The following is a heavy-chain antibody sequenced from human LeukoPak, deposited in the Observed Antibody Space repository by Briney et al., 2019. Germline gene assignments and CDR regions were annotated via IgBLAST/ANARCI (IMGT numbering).Heavy chain of an antibody. J-gene: IGHJ4*02. CDR1: GYTFTGYY. Sequence: APVKVSCKASGYTFTGYYMHWVRQAPGQGLEWXGWINPNSGGTNYAQKFQGRVTMTRDTSISTAYMELSRLRSDDTAVYYCARGWVAVAGTDYWGQGTLVTVSS. CDR3: ARGWVAVAGTDY. CDR2: INPNSGGT. V-gene: IGHV1-2*02. D-gene: IGHD6-19*01.